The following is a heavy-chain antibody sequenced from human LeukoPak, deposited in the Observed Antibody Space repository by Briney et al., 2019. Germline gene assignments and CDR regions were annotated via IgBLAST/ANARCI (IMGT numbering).Heavy chain of an antibody. D-gene: IGHD2-21*02. Sequence: ASVKVSCKASGYTFTGYYMHWVRQAPGQGREGMGWINPNSGGTNYAQKFQGRVTMTRDTSISTAYMELSRLRSDDTAVYYCARGSPIVVVTAISQPFDYWGQGTLVTVSS. V-gene: IGHV1-2*02. CDR1: GYTFTGYY. J-gene: IGHJ4*02. CDR3: ARGSPIVVVTAISQPFDY. CDR2: INPNSGGT.